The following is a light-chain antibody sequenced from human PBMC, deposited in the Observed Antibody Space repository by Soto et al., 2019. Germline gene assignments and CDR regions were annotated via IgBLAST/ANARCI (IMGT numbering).Light chain of an antibody. V-gene: IGKV3-15*01. Sequence: EIVMTQSPATLSVSPGERATLSCRASQSVSSSLAWFQQKPGQAPRLLIYGASTRVTGIPARFSGSGSGTQFTLTISSLQSEDFAVYYCHQYNNWARAFGKGTKVEIK. CDR2: GAS. CDR1: QSVSSS. J-gene: IGKJ1*01. CDR3: HQYNNWARA.